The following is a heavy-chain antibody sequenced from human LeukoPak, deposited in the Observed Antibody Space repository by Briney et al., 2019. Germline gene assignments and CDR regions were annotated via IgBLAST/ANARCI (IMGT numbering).Heavy chain of an antibody. CDR2: ISYDGSNK. CDR3: ASDSYSPEYFQH. J-gene: IGHJ1*01. V-gene: IGHV3-30*14. Sequence: TGGSLRRSCAASGFTFSSYAMHWVRQAPGKGLEWVAVISYDGSNKYYADSVKGRFTISRDNSKNTLYLQMNSLRAEDTAVYYCASDSYSPEYFQHWGQGTLVTVSS. CDR1: GFTFSSYA. D-gene: IGHD2-15*01.